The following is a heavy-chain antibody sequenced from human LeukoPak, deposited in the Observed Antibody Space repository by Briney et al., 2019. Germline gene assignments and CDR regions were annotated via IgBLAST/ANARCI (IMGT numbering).Heavy chain of an antibody. CDR1: GGSISSYY. CDR3: ARVGPYSWVGHFDY. J-gene: IGHJ4*02. D-gene: IGHD5-18*01. Sequence: KPSETLSLTCIVSGGSISSYYWSWIRQPPGKGLEWIGYIYYSGSTNYNPSLKSRVTISVDTSKNQFSLKLSSVTAADTAVYYCARVGPYSWVGHFDYWGQGTLVTVSS. V-gene: IGHV4-59*01. CDR2: IYYSGST.